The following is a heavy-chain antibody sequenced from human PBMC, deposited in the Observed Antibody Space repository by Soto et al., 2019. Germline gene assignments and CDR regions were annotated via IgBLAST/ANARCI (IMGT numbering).Heavy chain of an antibody. CDR1: GFTVGSNY. CDR3: ARVSTTAKTFEY. Sequence: PGGSLRLSCTTSGFTVGSNYMSWVRQAPGRGLEWVSVIYTGGSTYYADSVKGRFTISRDNSKNTLYLQMHSLRAEDTALYYCARVSTTAKTFEYWGQGTLVTVSS. V-gene: IGHV3-53*01. CDR2: IYTGGST. J-gene: IGHJ4*02.